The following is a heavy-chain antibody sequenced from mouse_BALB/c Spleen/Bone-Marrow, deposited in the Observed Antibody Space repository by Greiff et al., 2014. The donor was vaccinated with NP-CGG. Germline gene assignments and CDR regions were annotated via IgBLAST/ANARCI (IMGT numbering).Heavy chain of an antibody. V-gene: IGHV1-7*01. D-gene: IGHD1-1*01. CDR2: INPSTGYT. Sequence: QVQLQQSGAELAKPGASVKMSCKASGYTFTNYWMHWVKQRPGQGLEWIGYINPSTGYTEYNQKFKDKATLTADKSSSTAYMQLSSLTSEDSAVYYCARRGGSSYSFVYWGQGTLVTVSA. CDR3: ARRGGSSYSFVY. CDR1: GYTFTNYW. J-gene: IGHJ3*01.